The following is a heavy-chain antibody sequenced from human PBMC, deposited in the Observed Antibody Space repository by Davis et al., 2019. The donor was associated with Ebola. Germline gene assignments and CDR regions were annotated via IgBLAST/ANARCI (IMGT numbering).Heavy chain of an antibody. Sequence: SETLSLTCAVYGVSFSGYYWSWIRQPPGKGLEWIGEINHSGSTNYNPSLKSRVTISVDTSKNQFSLKLSSVTAADTAVYYCARQSSIQLWHYFDYWGQGTLVTVSS. V-gene: IGHV4-34*01. D-gene: IGHD5-18*01. CDR2: INHSGST. J-gene: IGHJ4*02. CDR1: GVSFSGYY. CDR3: ARQSSIQLWHYFDY.